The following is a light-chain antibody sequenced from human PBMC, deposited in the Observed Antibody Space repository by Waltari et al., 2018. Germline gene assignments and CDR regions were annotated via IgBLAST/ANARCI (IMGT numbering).Light chain of an antibody. CDR1: QSVSTK. CDR3: QHYEGWPPWT. Sequence: EIVLTQSPATLSVSPGERATLSCRASQSVSTKVAWYKQRPGQAPRLLIYAASSRATGVPARFGGSGSETDFTLTISGLQSEDFAVYYCQHYEGWPPWTFGQGTKV. V-gene: IGKV3-15*01. J-gene: IGKJ1*01. CDR2: AAS.